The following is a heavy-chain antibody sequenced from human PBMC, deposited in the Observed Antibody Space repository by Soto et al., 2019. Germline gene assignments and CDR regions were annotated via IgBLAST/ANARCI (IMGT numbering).Heavy chain of an antibody. CDR1: EFTVSGHA. CDR3: APHVSCSGGSCQYDAFAI. J-gene: IGHJ3*02. Sequence: EVQVLESGGGLVQPGGSLRLSCEGSEFTVSGHAMTWIRQAPGKGPEWVSTITADGGTYYADSVKGRFAMSRDTSENTLYFQMNSLGAADTAAYYCAPHVSCSGGSCQYDAFAIRGQGTMVTVSS. CDR2: ITADGGT. D-gene: IGHD2-15*01. V-gene: IGHV3-23*01.